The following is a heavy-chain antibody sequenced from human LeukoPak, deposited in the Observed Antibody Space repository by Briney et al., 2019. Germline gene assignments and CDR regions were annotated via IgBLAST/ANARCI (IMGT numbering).Heavy chain of an antibody. D-gene: IGHD1-26*01. CDR1: GDSIGSGDYY. J-gene: IGHJ4*02. V-gene: IGHV4-61*10. CDR3: ARHISSGGTYAHFDY. CDR2: IHYNGIT. Sequence: SETLSLTCPVSGDSIGSGDYYWSWIRQPAGKGLEWIGYIHYNGITNYSPSLKSRVTMSLDTSKNQVSLKLNSVSAADTAVYYCARHISSGGTYAHFDYWGQGTLVTVSS.